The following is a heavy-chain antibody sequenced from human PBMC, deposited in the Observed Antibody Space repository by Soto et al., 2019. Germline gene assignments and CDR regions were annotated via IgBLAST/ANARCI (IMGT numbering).Heavy chain of an antibody. D-gene: IGHD7-27*01. CDR2: ISAYNGNT. J-gene: IGHJ4*02. Sequence: VASVKVSCKASGYTFTSYGISWVRQAPGQGLEWMGWISAYNGNTNYAQKLQGRVTTTTDTSTSTAYMELSTLRSEDTAVYYCAKGPRNWGVDYWGQGTLVTVSS. CDR1: GYTFTSYG. CDR3: AKGPRNWGVDY. V-gene: IGHV1-18*01.